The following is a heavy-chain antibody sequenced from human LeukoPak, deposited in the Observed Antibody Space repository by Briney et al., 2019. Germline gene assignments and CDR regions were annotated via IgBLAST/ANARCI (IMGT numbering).Heavy chain of an antibody. CDR2: ISGSGGST. CDR3: ARGGYFSFDY. Sequence: GGPLRLSCAASGFTFSSYAMSWVRQAPGKGLEWVSAISGSGGSTYYADSVKGRFTISRDSSKDTLYLQMNSLRAEDTAVYFCARGGYFSFDYWGQGTLVTVSS. J-gene: IGHJ4*02. CDR1: GFTFSSYA. V-gene: IGHV3-23*01. D-gene: IGHD2/OR15-2a*01.